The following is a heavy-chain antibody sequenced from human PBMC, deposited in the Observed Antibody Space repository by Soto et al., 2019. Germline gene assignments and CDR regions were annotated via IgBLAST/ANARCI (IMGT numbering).Heavy chain of an antibody. D-gene: IGHD3-10*01. J-gene: IGHJ5*02. CDR1: GGSISSGNYY. Sequence: SETLSLTCTVSGGSISSGNYYWSWIRQSPGKGLEWIGYIYSTGSSYYNPSLRSRVSMSVDTSKNQFSLNLSSVTAADTAMYYCATRRFSSPESSPWGQGTLVTVSS. CDR2: IYSTGSS. CDR3: ATRRFSSPESSP. V-gene: IGHV4-30-4*01.